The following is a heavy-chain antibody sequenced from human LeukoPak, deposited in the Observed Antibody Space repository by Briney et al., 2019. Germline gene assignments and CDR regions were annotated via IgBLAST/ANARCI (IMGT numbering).Heavy chain of an antibody. V-gene: IGHV3-23*01. D-gene: IGHD3-10*01. Sequence: GGSLRLSCAASGFTFSSYGMSWVRQAPGKGLEWVSAISGSGGSTYYADSVKGRFTISRDNSKNTLYLQMNSLRAEDTAVYYCAKDHRLLWFGELLTSMDVWGKGTTVTISS. J-gene: IGHJ6*03. CDR2: ISGSGGST. CDR3: AKDHRLLWFGELLTSMDV. CDR1: GFTFSSYG.